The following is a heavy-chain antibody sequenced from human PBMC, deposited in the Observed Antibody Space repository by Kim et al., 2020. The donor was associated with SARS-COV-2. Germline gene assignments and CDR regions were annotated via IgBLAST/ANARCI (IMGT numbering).Heavy chain of an antibody. J-gene: IGHJ4*02. D-gene: IGHD6-6*01. CDR2: ISYDGSNK. CDR3: AKGKYSSSDGN. V-gene: IGHV3-30*18. CDR1: GFTFSSYG. Sequence: GGSLRLSCAASGFTFSSYGMHWVRQAPGKGLEWVAVISYDGSNKYYADSVKGRFTISRDNSKNTLYLQMNSLRAEDTAVYYCAKGKYSSSDGNWGQGTLVTVSS.